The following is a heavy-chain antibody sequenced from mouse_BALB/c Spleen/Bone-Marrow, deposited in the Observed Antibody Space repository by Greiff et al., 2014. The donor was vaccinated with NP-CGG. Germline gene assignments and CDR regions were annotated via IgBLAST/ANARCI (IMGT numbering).Heavy chain of an antibody. D-gene: IGHD1-1*01. J-gene: IGHJ3*01. CDR2: IHPSDTET. CDR1: GYSFTSYW. V-gene: IGHV1-61*01. CDR3: ARLEGNYGSTFAY. Sequence: VQLQQSGAELVRPGAPVKLSCKASGYSFTSYWMSWVKQRPGQGLEWIGMIHPSDTETRLNQRFKDKATLTVDRSSSTAYMQLSSPTSEDSAVYYCARLEGNYGSTFAYWGQGTLVTVSA.